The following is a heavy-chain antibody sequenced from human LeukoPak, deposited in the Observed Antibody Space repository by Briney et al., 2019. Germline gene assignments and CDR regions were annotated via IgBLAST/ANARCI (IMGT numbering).Heavy chain of an antibody. J-gene: IGHJ6*03. CDR1: GFTFDDYA. Sequence: GRSLRLSCAASGFTFDDYAMHWVRQAPGKGLEWVSGISWNSGSIGYADSVKGRFTISRDNAKNSLYLQMNSLRAEDTALYYCAKAGGIVGANYYYYMGVWGKGTTVTVSS. CDR3: AKAGGIVGANYYYYMGV. CDR2: ISWNSGSI. D-gene: IGHD1-26*01. V-gene: IGHV3-9*01.